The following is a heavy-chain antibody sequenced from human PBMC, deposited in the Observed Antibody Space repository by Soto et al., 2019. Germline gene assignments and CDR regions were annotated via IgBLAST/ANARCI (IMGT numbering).Heavy chain of an antibody. CDR1: GFTFSTYA. D-gene: IGHD6-19*01. Sequence: EVQLVESGGGLVQPGGSLRLSCAASGFTFSTYAMHWVRQAPGKGLEYVSAITSNGDYTYYTNSVKGRFTISRDNSKNSLCLQMGSGRPGDTAVYYCARAGISGWYMDWGQGTLVTVSS. CDR3: ARAGISGWYMD. V-gene: IGHV3-64*01. CDR2: ITSNGDYT. J-gene: IGHJ4*02.